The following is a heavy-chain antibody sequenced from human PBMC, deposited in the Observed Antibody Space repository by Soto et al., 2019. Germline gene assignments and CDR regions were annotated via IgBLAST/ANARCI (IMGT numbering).Heavy chain of an antibody. CDR1: GYTFTSYA. CDR2: INAGNGNT. J-gene: IGHJ4*02. V-gene: IGHV1-3*01. CDR3: ARVLGIAVAGTFGY. Sequence: ASVKVSCKASGYTFTSYAMHWVRQAPGQRLEWMGWINAGNGNTKYSQKFQGRVTITRDTSASTAYMELSSLRSEDTAVYYCARVLGIAVAGTFGYWGQGTLVTVSS. D-gene: IGHD6-19*01.